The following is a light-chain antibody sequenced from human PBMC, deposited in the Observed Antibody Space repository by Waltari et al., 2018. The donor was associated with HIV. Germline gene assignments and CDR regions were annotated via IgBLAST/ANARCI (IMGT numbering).Light chain of an antibody. Sequence: QSALTQPASVSGSPGQSITISCTGTTSDGGGYNSVSWYQQHPDKAPKIVTLDVRNRPSGVSNRFSGSKSGNTASLTISGLQAEDEAYYYCRSYTSSDTGVFGGGTKVTVL. CDR2: DVR. J-gene: IGLJ3*02. CDR3: RSYTSSDTGV. V-gene: IGLV2-14*03. CDR1: TSDGGGYNS.